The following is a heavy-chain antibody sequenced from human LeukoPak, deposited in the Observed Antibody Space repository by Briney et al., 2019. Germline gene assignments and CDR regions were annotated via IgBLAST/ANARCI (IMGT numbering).Heavy chain of an antibody. V-gene: IGHV3-7*01. CDR3: ARDRGNDYNSYFFDY. J-gene: IGHJ4*02. CDR2: IKQDGREK. CDR1: GFDFGDYE. Sequence: PGGSLRLSCAASGFDFGDYEMSWVRQAPGKGLEWVANIKQDGREKYYVDSVKGRFTISRDNAKNSLYLQMNSLRAEDTAVYYCARDRGNDYNSYFFDYWGQGILVTVSS. D-gene: IGHD5-24*01.